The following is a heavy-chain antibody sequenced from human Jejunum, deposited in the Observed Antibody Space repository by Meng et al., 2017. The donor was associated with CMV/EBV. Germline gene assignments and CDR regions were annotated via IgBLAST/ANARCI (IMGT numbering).Heavy chain of an antibody. D-gene: IGHD5-18*01. CDR3: AKDIVGYSYGTFDF. J-gene: IGHJ4*02. CDR2: ISWNSGDI. Sequence: SGFTFDDYAMHWGRQAPGKGLEWVSGISWNSGDIGYADSVKGRFTISRDNAKNSLHLQMNSLRAEDTALYYCAKDIVGYSYGTFDFWGQGTLVTVSS. CDR1: GFTFDDYA. V-gene: IGHV3-9*01.